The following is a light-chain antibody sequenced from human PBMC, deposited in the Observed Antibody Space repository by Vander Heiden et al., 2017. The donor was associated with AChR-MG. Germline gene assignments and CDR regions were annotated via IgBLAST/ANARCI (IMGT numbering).Light chain of an antibody. CDR3: SSYTNNRYV. J-gene: IGLJ1*01. V-gene: IGLV2-14*03. CDR1: SREVGGYNC. Sequence: QSALTLPASVSGSHEQSRTISVSGTSREVGGYNCVSWYQHHPGKAPKLVIYDVTHRPSGVSDRFSGSKSGNTASLTISGLQPEDEADYYCSSYTNNRYVFGTGTKVTV. CDR2: DVT.